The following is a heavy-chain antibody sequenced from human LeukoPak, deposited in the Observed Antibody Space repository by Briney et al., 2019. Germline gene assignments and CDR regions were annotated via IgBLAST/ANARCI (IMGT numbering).Heavy chain of an antibody. Sequence: PGGSLRLSCAASGFTFSTYFMHWVRQAPGKGLVWVSRIKTDGSSPNYADSVKGRFTISRDNAKNTLFLQMNSLRAEDTAVYYCVRDLDSKLDYWGQGILVTVSS. V-gene: IGHV3-74*01. CDR1: GFTFSTYF. D-gene: IGHD2-15*01. CDR3: VRDLDSKLDY. J-gene: IGHJ4*02. CDR2: IKTDGSSP.